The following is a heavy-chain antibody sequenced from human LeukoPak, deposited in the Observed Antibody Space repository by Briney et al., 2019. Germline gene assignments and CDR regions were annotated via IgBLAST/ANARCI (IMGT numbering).Heavy chain of an antibody. D-gene: IGHD3-10*01. CDR1: GFTFSRYP. J-gene: IGHJ4*02. V-gene: IGHV3-30-3*01. CDR2: ISYDGTYK. Sequence: PGRSLRLSCAASGFTFSRYPMHWVRQAPGKGLEWVAVISYDGTYKFYGDSVKGRFTVSRDNSKNMLYLQMDSLRFEDTALYYCAGWRDYDSGSFSGPLDYWGQGTLVTVSS. CDR3: AGWRDYDSGSFSGPLDY.